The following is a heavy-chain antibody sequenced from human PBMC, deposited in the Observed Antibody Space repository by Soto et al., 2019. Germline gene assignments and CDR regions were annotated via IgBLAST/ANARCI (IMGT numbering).Heavy chain of an antibody. CDR3: ARGRVSSSSLDY. D-gene: IGHD6-6*01. CDR1: GGSFSGYY. Sequence: KASETLSLTCAVYGGSFSGYYWSWIRQPPGKGLEWIGEINHSGSTNYNPSLKSRVTISVDTSKNQFSLKLSSVTAADTAVYYCARGRVSSSSLDYWGQGTLVTV. CDR2: INHSGST. J-gene: IGHJ4*02. V-gene: IGHV4-34*01.